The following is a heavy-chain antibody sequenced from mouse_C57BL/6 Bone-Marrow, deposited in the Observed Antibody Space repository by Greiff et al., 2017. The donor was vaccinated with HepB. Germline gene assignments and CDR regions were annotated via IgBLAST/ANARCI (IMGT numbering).Heavy chain of an antibody. CDR3: TTFLLAMAY. J-gene: IGHJ4*01. Sequence: VQLQQSGAELVRPGASVKLSCTASGFNIKDDYMHWVKQRPEQGLEWIGWIDPENGDTEYTAKFQGKATITADTSSNTAYLQLSSLTSEDTAVYYGTTFLLAMAYWGQGTSVTVSS. V-gene: IGHV14-4*01. CDR2: IDPENGDT. CDR1: GFNIKDDY.